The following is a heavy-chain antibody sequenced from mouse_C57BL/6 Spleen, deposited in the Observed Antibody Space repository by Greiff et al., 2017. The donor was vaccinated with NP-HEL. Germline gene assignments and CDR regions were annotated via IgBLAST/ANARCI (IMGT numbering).Heavy chain of an antibody. CDR2: IYPRSGNT. J-gene: IGHJ1*03. CDR3: AREGYGSSHWYFDV. Sequence: QVQLKESGAELARPGASVKLSCKASGYTFTSYGISWVKQRTGQGLEWIGEIYPRSGNTYYNEKFKGKATLTADKSSSTAYMELRSLTSEDSAVYFCAREGYGSSHWYFDVWGTGTTVTVSS. CDR1: GYTFTSYG. V-gene: IGHV1-81*01. D-gene: IGHD1-1*01.